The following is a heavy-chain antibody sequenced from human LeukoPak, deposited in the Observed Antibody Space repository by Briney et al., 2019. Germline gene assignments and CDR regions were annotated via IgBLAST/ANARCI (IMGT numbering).Heavy chain of an antibody. Sequence: PSETLSLTCTVSGGSISSYYWRWIRQPPGKGLEWIGYIYYSGSTNYNPSLKSRVTISVDTSKNQFSLKLSSVTAADTAVYYCARFLGTGPEDVDWFDPWGQGTLVTVSS. CDR2: IYYSGST. V-gene: IGHV4-59*01. J-gene: IGHJ5*02. CDR3: ARFLGTGPEDVDWFDP. CDR1: GGSISSYY. D-gene: IGHD7-27*01.